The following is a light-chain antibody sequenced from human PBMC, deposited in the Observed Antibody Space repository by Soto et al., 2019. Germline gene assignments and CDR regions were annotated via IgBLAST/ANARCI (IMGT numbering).Light chain of an antibody. Sequence: QSALTQPPSASGTPGQRVTISCSGSSSNIGGNSVNWYQHLPGTAPKILIYSDDERPSGVPDRFSGSKSGTSASLAISGLQSEDEADYYCAAGDDNLKGPVFGGGTKLTVL. CDR2: SDD. J-gene: IGLJ2*01. CDR3: AAGDDNLKGPV. V-gene: IGLV1-44*01. CDR1: SSNIGGNS.